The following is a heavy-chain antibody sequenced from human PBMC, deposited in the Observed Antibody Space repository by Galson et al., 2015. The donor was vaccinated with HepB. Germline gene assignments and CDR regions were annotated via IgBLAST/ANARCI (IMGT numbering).Heavy chain of an antibody. Sequence: SLRLSCAASGFRFSNYAMSWARQAPGKGLEWVSVISGSGGRTYYADSVQGRFTISRDNSKNTLYLYMSSLRAEDTAVYYCAETGDITVPPGTLSWGPKTYLVPHYMGVWGKGTTVIVSS. CDR1: GFRFSNYA. J-gene: IGHJ6*03. D-gene: IGHD3-10*01. V-gene: IGHV3-23*01. CDR2: ISGSGGRT. CDR3: AETGDITVPPGTLSWGPKTYLVPHYMGV.